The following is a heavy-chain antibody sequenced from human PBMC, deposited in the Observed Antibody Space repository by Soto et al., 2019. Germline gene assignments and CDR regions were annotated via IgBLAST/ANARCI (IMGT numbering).Heavy chain of an antibody. CDR1: GGTFSSYT. J-gene: IGHJ4*02. V-gene: IGHV1-69*08. CDR2: IIPILGIA. Sequence: QVQLVQSGAEVKKPGSSVKVSCKASGGTFSSYTISWVRQAPGQGLEWMGRIIPILGIANYAQKFQGRVTITADKSTSTAYMELSSLRSEDTAVYYCARDLYRTKEGTDYWGQGTLVTVSS. CDR3: ARDLYRTKEGTDY. D-gene: IGHD2-2*02.